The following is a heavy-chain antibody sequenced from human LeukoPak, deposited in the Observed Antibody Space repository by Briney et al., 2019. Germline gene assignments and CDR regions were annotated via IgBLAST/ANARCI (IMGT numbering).Heavy chain of an antibody. J-gene: IGHJ4*02. CDR1: GFTVSSNY. CDR2: IYSGGST. Sequence: PGGSLRLSCAASGFTVSSNYMSWVRQAPGKGLEWVSVIYSGGSTYYADSVKGRFTISGDNSKNTLYLQMNSLRAEDTAVYYCARDVGGSGSYLKSDYWGQGTLVTVSS. D-gene: IGHD3-10*01. V-gene: IGHV3-53*01. CDR3: ARDVGGSGSYLKSDY.